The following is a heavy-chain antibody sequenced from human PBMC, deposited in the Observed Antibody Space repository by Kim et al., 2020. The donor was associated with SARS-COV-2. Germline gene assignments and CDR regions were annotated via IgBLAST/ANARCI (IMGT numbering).Heavy chain of an antibody. CDR3: ARHLRNWYFDL. CDR2: T. Sequence: THDTPSLKGRVTISVNTSKKQFSLRLSSGTAADAAVYYCARHLRNWYFDLWGRGTLVTVSS. V-gene: IGHV4-39*01. J-gene: IGHJ2*01.